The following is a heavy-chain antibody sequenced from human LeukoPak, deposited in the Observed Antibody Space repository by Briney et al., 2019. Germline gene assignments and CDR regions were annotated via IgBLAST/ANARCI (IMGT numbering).Heavy chain of an antibody. D-gene: IGHD6-13*01. Sequence: SQTLSLTCTVSGGSISSGSYYWSWIRQPAGKGLEWIGRIYTIGSTNYNPSLKSRVTISVDTSKNQFSLKLSSVTAADTAVYYCARQQLVPYNWFDPWGQGTLVTVSS. V-gene: IGHV4-61*02. CDR3: ARQQLVPYNWFDP. CDR1: GGSISSGSYY. CDR2: IYTIGST. J-gene: IGHJ5*02.